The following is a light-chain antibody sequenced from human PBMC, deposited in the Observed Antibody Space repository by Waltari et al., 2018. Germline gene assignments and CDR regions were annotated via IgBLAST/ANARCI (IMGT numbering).Light chain of an antibody. CDR1: SSDVGGYNY. Sequence: QSALTQPASVSGSPGQSITISCPGTSSDVGGYNYVSWYQQHPGKAPKLMIYEVSNRPSGFSNRFSGSKSGNTASLTISGLQAEDEADYYCSSYTSSSTRVFGGGTKLTVL. V-gene: IGLV2-14*01. J-gene: IGLJ2*01. CDR2: EVS. CDR3: SSYTSSSTRV.